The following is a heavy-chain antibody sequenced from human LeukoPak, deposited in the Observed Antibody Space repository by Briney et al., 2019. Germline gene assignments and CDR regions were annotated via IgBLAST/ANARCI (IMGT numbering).Heavy chain of an antibody. CDR1: GYTFTSYF. Sequence: GASVTVSCKASGYTFTSYFMHWVRQAPGQGLGWMGITNPSDGSTSYAHNFQGRVTLIRDTSTSTVYMELNSLRSEDTAVYYCAGDFITMTYFDYWGQGTLVTVSS. V-gene: IGHV1-46*01. J-gene: IGHJ4*02. D-gene: IGHD3-22*01. CDR2: TNPSDGST. CDR3: AGDFITMTYFDY.